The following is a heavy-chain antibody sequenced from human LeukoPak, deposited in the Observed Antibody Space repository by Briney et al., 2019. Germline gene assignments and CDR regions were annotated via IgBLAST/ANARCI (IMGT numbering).Heavy chain of an antibody. CDR3: ARELMGATGGDFDY. CDR2: INPNSGGT. V-gene: IGHV1-2*02. J-gene: IGHJ4*02. Sequence: ASVKVSCKASGYTFTGYYMHWVRQAPGQGLKWMGWINPNSGGTNYAQKFQCRVTMTRDTSISTAYMELSRLRSDDTAVYYCARELMGATGGDFDYWGQGTLVTVSS. CDR1: GYTFTGYY. D-gene: IGHD1-26*01.